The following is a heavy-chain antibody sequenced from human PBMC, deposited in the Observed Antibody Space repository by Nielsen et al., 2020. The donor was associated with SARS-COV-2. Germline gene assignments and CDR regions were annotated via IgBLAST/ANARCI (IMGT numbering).Heavy chain of an antibody. Sequence: ASVKVSCKASGYTFINYGISWVRQAPGHGLEWMGWINPQNANTKFAQSFQDRVTMTDDTSADTAYMDLSSLRTEDTAVYYCATSLVAAIFGVLDYWGPGTLVTVSS. V-gene: IGHV1-18*01. J-gene: IGHJ4*02. CDR3: ATSLVAAIFGVLDY. CDR1: GYTFINYG. D-gene: IGHD3-3*01. CDR2: INPQNANT.